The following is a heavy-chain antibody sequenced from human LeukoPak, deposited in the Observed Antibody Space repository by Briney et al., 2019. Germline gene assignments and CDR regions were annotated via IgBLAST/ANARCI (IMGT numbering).Heavy chain of an antibody. V-gene: IGHV3-11*01. Sequence: PGGSLRLSCVASGFNFSDYYMNWIRQSPGKGLEWISYMSSRSGIIYYADSVKGRFTISRDNARNSLYLQMNSLRVGDTAVYYCAGGLLKAQGWLQWLGTVYSMDVWGQGTPVTVSS. J-gene: IGHJ6*02. D-gene: IGHD5-24*01. CDR3: AGGLLKAQGWLQWLGTVYSMDV. CDR2: MSSRSGII. CDR1: GFNFSDYY.